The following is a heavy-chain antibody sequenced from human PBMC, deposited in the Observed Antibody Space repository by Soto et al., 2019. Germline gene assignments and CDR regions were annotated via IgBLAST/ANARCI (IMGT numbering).Heavy chain of an antibody. CDR1: GFTFSSYA. CDR2: ISGSGGST. V-gene: IGHV3-23*01. CDR3: AKLKSGGSCYSCRWFDP. Sequence: GGSLRLSCAASGFTFSSYAMSWVRQAPGKGLEWVSAISGSGGSTYYADSVKGRFTISRDNSKNTLYLQMNSLRAEDTAVYYCAKLKSGGSCYSCRWFDPWGQGTLVTVSS. D-gene: IGHD2-15*01. J-gene: IGHJ5*02.